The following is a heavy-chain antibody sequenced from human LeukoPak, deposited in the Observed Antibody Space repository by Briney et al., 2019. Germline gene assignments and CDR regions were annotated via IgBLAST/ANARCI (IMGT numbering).Heavy chain of an antibody. J-gene: IGHJ4*02. V-gene: IGHV3-30*04. CDR3: ARGTMFPYYFDY. CDR1: GFTFSSYE. D-gene: IGHD3-10*02. CDR2: ISYDGSNK. Sequence: GGSLRLSCSASGFTFSSYEMNWVRQAPGKGLEWVAVISYDGSNKYYADSVKGRFTISRDNSKNTLYLQMNSLRAEDTAVYYCARGTMFPYYFDYWGQGTLVTVSS.